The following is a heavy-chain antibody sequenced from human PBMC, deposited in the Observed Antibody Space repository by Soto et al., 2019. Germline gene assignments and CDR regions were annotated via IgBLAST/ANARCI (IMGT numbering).Heavy chain of an antibody. V-gene: IGHV4-34*01. D-gene: IGHD6-13*01. Sequence: SETLSLTCAVYGGSFSGYYWSWIRQPPGKGLEWIGEINHSGSTNYNPSLKSRVTISVDTSKNQFSLKLSSVTAADTAVYYCARGVSSSWYDYYYGMDVWGQGTTVT. CDR2: INHSGST. CDR1: GGSFSGYY. J-gene: IGHJ6*02. CDR3: ARGVSSSWYDYYYGMDV.